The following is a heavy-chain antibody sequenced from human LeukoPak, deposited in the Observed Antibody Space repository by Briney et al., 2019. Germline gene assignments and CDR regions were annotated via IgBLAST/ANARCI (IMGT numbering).Heavy chain of an antibody. J-gene: IGHJ4*02. CDR1: GGSISSGGYS. CDR3: ARGLADSDFDY. Sequence: SQTLSLTCAVSGGSISSGGYSWSWIRQPPGKGLEWIGYIYHSGSTYYNPSLKSRVTISVDTSKNQFSLKLSSVTAADTAVYYCARGLADSDFDYWGQGTLVTVSS. V-gene: IGHV4-30-2*01. D-gene: IGHD2-15*01. CDR2: IYHSGST.